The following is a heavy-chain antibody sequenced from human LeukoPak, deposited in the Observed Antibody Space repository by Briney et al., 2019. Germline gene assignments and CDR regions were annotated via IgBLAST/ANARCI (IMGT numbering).Heavy chain of an antibody. D-gene: IGHD1-26*01. CDR2: ISGSGATT. CDR3: ASIGGSYNGAGVYY. CDR1: GFTFSSYG. V-gene: IGHV3-23*01. Sequence: GGSLRLSCAASGFTFSSYGMSWVRQAPGKGLEWVSTISGSGATTYYADSVNGRFTISRDNSKNTLYLQMNSLRAEDTAVYYCASIGGSYNGAGVYYWGQGTLVTVSS. J-gene: IGHJ4*02.